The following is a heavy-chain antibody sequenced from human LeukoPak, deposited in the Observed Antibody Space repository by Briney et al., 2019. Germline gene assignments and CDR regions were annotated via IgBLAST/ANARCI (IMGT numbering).Heavy chain of an antibody. J-gene: IGHJ4*02. V-gene: IGHV3-74*01. Sequence: GGSLRLSCAASGFSFSNFWMHWVRQAPGKGLVCVSHISSDGSTTTYADSVKGRFTISRDNAENTLFLQMNSLRAEDTAVYYCARGSGNYYNRLDYWGQGTLVTVSS. CDR3: ARGSGNYYNRLDY. D-gene: IGHD1-26*01. CDR2: ISSDGSTT. CDR1: GFSFSNFW.